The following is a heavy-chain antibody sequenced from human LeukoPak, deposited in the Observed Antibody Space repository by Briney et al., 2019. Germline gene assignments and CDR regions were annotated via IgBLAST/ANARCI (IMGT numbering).Heavy chain of an antibody. J-gene: IGHJ4*02. CDR1: GFTFYDYA. CDR3: AKDRAAMVPTAAILDY. Sequence: GGSLRLSCAASGFTFYDYAMHWVRQAPGKGLEWVSGISWSSDSTNYADSVKGRFIISRDNAKSSLYLQMNSLRPDDTALYYCAKDRAAMVPTAAILDYWGQGILVTVSS. V-gene: IGHV3-9*01. CDR2: ISWSSDST. D-gene: IGHD2-2*01.